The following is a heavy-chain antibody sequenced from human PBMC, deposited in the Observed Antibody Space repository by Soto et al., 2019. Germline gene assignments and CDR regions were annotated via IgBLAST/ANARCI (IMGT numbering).Heavy chain of an antibody. J-gene: IGHJ4*02. CDR2: IYYSGTT. D-gene: IGHD2-2*01. CDR1: GASISNYF. Sequence: PSETLSLTCSVSGASISNYFWSRIRQPPGKGLEWIGYIYYSGTTNYNPSLKSRVTMSVDTSKNQFSLKLNSATAADTAVYYCARLPAATEYYFDSWGQGTLVTVSS. V-gene: IGHV4-59*08. CDR3: ARLPAATEYYFDS.